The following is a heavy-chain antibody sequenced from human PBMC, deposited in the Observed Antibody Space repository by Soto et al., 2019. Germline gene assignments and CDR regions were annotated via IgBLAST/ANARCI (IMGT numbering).Heavy chain of an antibody. D-gene: IGHD2-21*02. Sequence: EVQVVQSGAEVKEPGESLKISCKGSGYIFTDHCIVWVRQMAGKGLEWVGIICPGYSNIIYSPSVQGQVTIAAGMSISTAYLQWRSMKDSDNGIYSGARRHYCRGDCTINPDYYCGMDVWGQGTKVTVSS. CDR2: ICPGYSNI. CDR3: ARRHYCRGDCTINPDYYCGMDV. J-gene: IGHJ6*02. CDR1: GYIFTDHC. V-gene: IGHV5-51*01.